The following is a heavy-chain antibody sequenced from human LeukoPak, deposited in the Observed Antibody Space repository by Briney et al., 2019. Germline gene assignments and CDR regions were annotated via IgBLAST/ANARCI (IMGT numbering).Heavy chain of an antibody. CDR1: GYTFTGYY. D-gene: IGHD4-23*01. Sequence: ASVKVSCKASGYTFTGYYIHWVRQAPGQGLEWMGWIKPNSGDTRYAQNFQDRVTMTRDTSISTAYMNLNRLTYGDTAVYYCARLTGNSAYWGQGTLVTVSS. V-gene: IGHV1-2*02. CDR2: IKPNSGDT. J-gene: IGHJ4*02. CDR3: ARLTGNSAY.